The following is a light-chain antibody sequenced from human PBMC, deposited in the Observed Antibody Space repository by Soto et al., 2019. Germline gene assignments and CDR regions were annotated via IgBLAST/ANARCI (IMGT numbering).Light chain of an antibody. CDR1: QSVSSSD. Sequence: EIVLTQLPGTLSLSPGERATLSCRASQSVSSSDLAWYQQKPGQAPRLLIYGTSSRATGIPDRFSGSGSGTDFTLTISRLEPEDFAVYYCQQYGTSRTFGQGTKVEMK. CDR3: QQYGTSRT. J-gene: IGKJ1*01. V-gene: IGKV3-20*01. CDR2: GTS.